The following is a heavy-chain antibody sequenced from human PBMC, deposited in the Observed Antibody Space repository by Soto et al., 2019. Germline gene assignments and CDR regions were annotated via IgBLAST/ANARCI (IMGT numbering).Heavy chain of an antibody. Sequence: SETLSLTCTVSGGSISSSRYYGGWIRQPPGKGLEWIGSISYSGSTYYNPSLKSRVTMSVDTSKNQFSLKLSSVTAADTAVYYCARHWPDAYNWNYVLHFDYWGQGTLVTVSS. CDR3: ARHWPDAYNWNYVLHFDY. CDR2: ISYSGST. D-gene: IGHD1-7*01. V-gene: IGHV4-39*01. J-gene: IGHJ4*02. CDR1: GGSISSSRYY.